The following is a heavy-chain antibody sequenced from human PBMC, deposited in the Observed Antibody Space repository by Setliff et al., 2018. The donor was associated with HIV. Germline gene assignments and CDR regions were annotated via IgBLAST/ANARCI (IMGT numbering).Heavy chain of an antibody. CDR1: GFTFSASW. V-gene: IGHV3-7*03. D-gene: IGHD1-26*01. J-gene: IGHJ3*02. Sequence: GGSLRLSCAASGFTFSASWMSWVRQAPGKGLEWVANINEDGSNKYYVDSVKGRFIISRDNAKNSLYLQMNSLRAEDTALYYCARNTDVDSVYRPFHIWGQGTMVTVSS. CDR3: ARNTDVDSVYRPFHI. CDR2: INEDGSNK.